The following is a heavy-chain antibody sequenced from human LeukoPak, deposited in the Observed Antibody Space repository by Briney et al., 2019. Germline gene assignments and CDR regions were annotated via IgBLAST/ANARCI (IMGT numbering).Heavy chain of an antibody. CDR2: IIPIFGTA. Sequence: SVTVSFKASAGTFSIYAISWVRQAPGQGLEWMGRIIPIFGTANYAQKLQGRVTITADKSTRTAYMELSSLRSEDTAVYYCARVGRNRDYGDYVRWFDPWGQGTLVTVSS. D-gene: IGHD4-17*01. CDR3: ARVGRNRDYGDYVRWFDP. CDR1: AGTFSIYA. V-gene: IGHV1-69*06. J-gene: IGHJ5*02.